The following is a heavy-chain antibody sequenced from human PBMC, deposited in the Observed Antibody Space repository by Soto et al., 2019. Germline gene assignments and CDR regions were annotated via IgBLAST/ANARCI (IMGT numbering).Heavy chain of an antibody. D-gene: IGHD2-15*01. CDR3: ARGGRDRTNYYYGMDV. CDR2: IYHSGST. V-gene: IGHV4-30-2*01. Sequence: PSETLSLTCAVSGGSISSGGYSWSWIRQPPGKGLEWIGYIYHSGSTYYNPSLKSRVTISVDRSKNQFSLKLSSVTAADTAVYYCARGGRDRTNYYYGMDVWGQGTTVTVSS. CDR1: GGSISSGGYS. J-gene: IGHJ6*02.